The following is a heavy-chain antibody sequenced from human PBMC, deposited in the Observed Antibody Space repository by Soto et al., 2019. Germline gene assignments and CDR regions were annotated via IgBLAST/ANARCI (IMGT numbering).Heavy chain of an antibody. CDR3: ARNLYNTGSFDH. J-gene: IGHJ4*02. D-gene: IGHD1-20*01. CDR1: GCTFTSYD. Sequence: QVQLVQSGAEVKKPGASVKVSCKASGCTFTSYDINWVRQAPGQGLEWVGWMTPNSGDTGYAQTFQGRVTLTRDTSRNTAYMELSSLTSEDTAVYYCARNLYNTGSFDHWGLGTLVTVSS. V-gene: IGHV1-8*02. CDR2: MTPNSGDT.